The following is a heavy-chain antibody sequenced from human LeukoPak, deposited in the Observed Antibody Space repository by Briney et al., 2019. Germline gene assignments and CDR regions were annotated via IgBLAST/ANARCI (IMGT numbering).Heavy chain of an antibody. CDR2: INPNSGGT. Sequence: ASVKVSCKASGYTFTVYYMHWVRQAPGQGLEWMGWINPNSGGTNYAQKFQGRVTMTRDTSISTAYMELSKLRSDDTAVYYCARDLGYSGYDWDYYYYMDVWGKGTTVTISS. D-gene: IGHD5-12*01. V-gene: IGHV1-2*02. CDR3: ARDLGYSGYDWDYYYYMDV. CDR1: GYTFTVYY. J-gene: IGHJ6*03.